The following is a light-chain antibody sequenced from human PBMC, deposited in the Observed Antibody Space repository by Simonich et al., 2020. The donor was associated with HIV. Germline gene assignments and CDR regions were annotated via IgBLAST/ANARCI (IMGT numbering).Light chain of an antibody. Sequence: SYELTQPPSVSVSPGQTARITCSGDALPKQYAYWYQQKPGQAPVLVIYKDSERPSGIPGRFSGSSSGTTVTLTISGVQAEDEADYYCQSADSSGTQRVFGGGTKLTVL. V-gene: IGLV3-25*03. CDR3: QSADSSGTQRV. CDR1: ALPKQY. CDR2: KDS. J-gene: IGLJ2*01.